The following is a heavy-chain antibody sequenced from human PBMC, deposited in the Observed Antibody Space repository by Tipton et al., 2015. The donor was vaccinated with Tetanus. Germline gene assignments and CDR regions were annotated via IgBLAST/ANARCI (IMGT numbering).Heavy chain of an antibody. CDR1: GGTFSSYA. V-gene: IGHV1-69*01. Sequence: QLVQSGAEVKKPRSSVKVSCKASGGTFSSYAISWVRQAPGQGLEWMGGIIPIFGTANYAQKFQGRVTITADESTSTAYMELSSLRSEDTAVYYCAGPSPYYYDSSGPLGGLDFDYWGQGTLVTVSS. CDR3: AGPSPYYYDSSGPLGGLDFDY. CDR2: IIPIFGTA. J-gene: IGHJ4*02. D-gene: IGHD3-22*01.